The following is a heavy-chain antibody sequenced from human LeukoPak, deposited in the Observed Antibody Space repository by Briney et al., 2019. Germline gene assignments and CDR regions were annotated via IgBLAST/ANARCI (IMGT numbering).Heavy chain of an antibody. CDR3: ARSPAGVVVPAAADY. J-gene: IGHJ4*02. D-gene: IGHD2-2*01. CDR2: INPNSGGT. V-gene: IGHV1-2*02. Sequence: ASVKVSCKASGYTFTGYYMHWMRQAPGQGLEWIGWINPNSGGTNYAQKFQGRVTMTRDTSISTAYMELSRLRSDDTAVYYCARSPAGVVVPAAADYWGQGTLVTVSS. CDR1: GYTFTGYY.